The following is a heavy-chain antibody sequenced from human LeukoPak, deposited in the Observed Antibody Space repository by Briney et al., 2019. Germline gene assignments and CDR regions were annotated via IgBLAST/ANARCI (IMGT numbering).Heavy chain of an antibody. J-gene: IGHJ5*02. CDR2: IWYDGSNK. CDR3: ARDRTTGTTNWFDP. Sequence: PGRSLRLSCAASGFTFSSYGMHWVRQAPGKGLEWVAVIWYDGSNKYYADSVKGRFTISRDNSKNTLYLQMNSLRAEDTAVYYCARDRTTGTTNWFDPWGQGTLVTVSS. CDR1: GFTFSSYG. V-gene: IGHV3-33*01. D-gene: IGHD1-1*01.